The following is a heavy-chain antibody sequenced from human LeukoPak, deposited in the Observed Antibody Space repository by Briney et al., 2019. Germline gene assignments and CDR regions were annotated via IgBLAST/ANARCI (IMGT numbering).Heavy chain of an antibody. V-gene: IGHV3-21*01. CDR1: GFPFSSYS. Sequence: GALILSFAASGFPFSSYSMNWVRAAPGTGLECVSSIISSPTYIYYAPSVNGPFTISRDNAKNSLSLQMNSLRAEDTAVYYCASPPHYWGQGTLVTVSS. CDR2: IISSPTYI. J-gene: IGHJ4*02. CDR3: ASPPHY.